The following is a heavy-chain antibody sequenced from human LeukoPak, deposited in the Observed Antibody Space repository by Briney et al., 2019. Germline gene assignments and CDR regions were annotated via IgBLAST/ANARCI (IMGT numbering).Heavy chain of an antibody. V-gene: IGHV1-2*02. Sequence: ASVRVSCKASGYSFTAYHLQWVRQAPGQGLEWMGWINPNSGDTKSGQNFRGRVTVTSDTYANTVSLLLRGLTPDDTAVYYCARDVGPALGGGLDPWAREPWSPSPQ. CDR1: GYSFTAYH. D-gene: IGHD3-10*01. J-gene: IGHJ5*02. CDR3: ARDVGPALGGGLDP. CDR2: INPNSGDT.